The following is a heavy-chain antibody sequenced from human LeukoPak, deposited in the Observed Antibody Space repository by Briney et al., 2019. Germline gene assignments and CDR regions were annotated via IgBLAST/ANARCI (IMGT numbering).Heavy chain of an antibody. D-gene: IGHD2-2*01. Sequence: PGGSPRLSCAASGFTFDDYAMHWVRQAPGKGLEWVSGISWNSGSIGYADSVKGRFTISRDNAKNSLYLQMNSLRAEDMALYYCATGYCSSTSCSDYWGQGTLVTVSS. V-gene: IGHV3-9*03. CDR2: ISWNSGSI. CDR3: ATGYCSSTSCSDY. CDR1: GFTFDDYA. J-gene: IGHJ4*02.